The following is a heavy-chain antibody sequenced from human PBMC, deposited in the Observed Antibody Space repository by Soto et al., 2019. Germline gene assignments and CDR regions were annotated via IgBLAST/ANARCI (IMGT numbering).Heavy chain of an antibody. V-gene: IGHV1-8*01. CDR3: AARGYDFWSGYYLGSNWFDP. J-gene: IGHJ5*02. CDR1: GYTFTSYD. D-gene: IGHD3-3*01. CDR2: MNPNSGNT. Sequence: ASVKVSCKASGYTFTSYDINWVRQATGQGLEWMGWMNPNSGNTGYAQKFQGRVTMTRNTSISTAYMELSSLRSEDTAVYYCAARGYDFWSGYYLGSNWFDPWGQGTLVTVFS.